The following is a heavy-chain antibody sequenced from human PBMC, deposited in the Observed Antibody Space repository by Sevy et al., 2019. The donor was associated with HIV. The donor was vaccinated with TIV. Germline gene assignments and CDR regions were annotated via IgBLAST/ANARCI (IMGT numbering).Heavy chain of an antibody. CDR3: TTWLDFDWLLPRHTTQYYFDY. D-gene: IGHD3-9*01. CDR2: IKSKTDGGTT. J-gene: IGHJ4*02. V-gene: IGHV3-15*01. CDR1: GFTFSNAW. Sequence: GGSLRLSCAASGFTFSNAWMSWVRQAPGKGLEWVGRIKSKTDGGTTDYAAPVKGRFTISRDDSKNTLYLQMNSLKTGETAVYYCTTWLDFDWLLPRHTTQYYFDYWGQGTLVTVSS.